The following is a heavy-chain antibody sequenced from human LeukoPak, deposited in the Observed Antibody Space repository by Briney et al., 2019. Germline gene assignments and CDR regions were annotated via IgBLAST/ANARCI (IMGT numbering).Heavy chain of an antibody. V-gene: IGHV1-18*01. D-gene: IGHD4-23*01. CDR1: GYTFVNYG. CDR3: VRDFLFGGKSHDPKGIDS. Sequence: PMASVKVSCKASGYTFVNYGFSWVRQAPGQGLEWMGWINTYTGNTNYSQNFQGRVTMTTDASTNTAYMELRSLRSDDTAVYYCVRDFLFGGKSHDPKGIDSWGQGTLVTVSS. CDR2: INTYTGNT. J-gene: IGHJ4*02.